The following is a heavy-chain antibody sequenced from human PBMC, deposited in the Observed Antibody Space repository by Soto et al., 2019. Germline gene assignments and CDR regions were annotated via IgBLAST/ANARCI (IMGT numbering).Heavy chain of an antibody. CDR1: GNSFNNW. CDR2: IYPGDSDT. Sequence: GESLKISCKGLGNSFNNWIGWVRQMPGKGLEWMGIIYPGDSDTRYSPSFQGQVTISADKSISTAYLQWSSLKASDTAIYYCARTAAAGKYYYGVDVWGQGTTVTVSS. V-gene: IGHV5-51*01. D-gene: IGHD6-13*01. J-gene: IGHJ6*02. CDR3: ARTAAAGKYYYGVDV.